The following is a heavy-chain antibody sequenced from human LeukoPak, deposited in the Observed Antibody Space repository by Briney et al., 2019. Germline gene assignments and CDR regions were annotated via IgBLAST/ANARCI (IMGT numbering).Heavy chain of an antibody. V-gene: IGHV7-4-1*02. J-gene: IGHJ5*02. CDR3: ARDATVDILTEGGFDP. D-gene: IGHD3-9*01. Sequence: GASVKVSCKASGYTFTSYAMNWVRQAPGQGLEWMGWINTNTGNPTYAQGFTGRFVFSLDTSVSTAYLQISSLKAEDTAVYYCARDATVDILTEGGFDPWGQGTLVTVSS. CDR2: INTNTGNP. CDR1: GYTFTSYA.